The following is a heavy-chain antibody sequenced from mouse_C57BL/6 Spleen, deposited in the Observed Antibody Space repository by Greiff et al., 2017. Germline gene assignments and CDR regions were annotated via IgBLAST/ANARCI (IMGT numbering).Heavy chain of an antibody. V-gene: IGHV1-22*01. CDR2: INPNNGGT. J-gene: IGHJ4*01. CDR3: ARKGNWDVDAMDY. CDR1: GYTFTDYN. D-gene: IGHD4-1*01. Sequence: EVKLVESGPELVKPGASVKMSCKASGYTFTDYNMHWVKQSHGKSLEWIGYINPNNGGTRYNQKFKGKATLTVNKSSSTAYMELRSLTSEDSAVYYCARKGNWDVDAMDYWGQGTSVTVSS.